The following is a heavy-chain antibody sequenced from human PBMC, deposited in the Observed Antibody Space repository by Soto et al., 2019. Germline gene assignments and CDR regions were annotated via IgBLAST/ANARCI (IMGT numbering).Heavy chain of an antibody. CDR3: ARFKGCSGGTCYSYFDY. Sequence: QVQLVESGGGVVQPGRSLRLSCAASGFTFSRYAMHWVRQAPGKGLEWVAVISSDGSNKYDADSVKGRFTISRDNSKNAXYLQMNSLRAEDTAVYYCARFKGCSGGTCYSYFDYWGQGTLVTVSS. V-gene: IGHV3-30-3*01. CDR1: GFTFSRYA. CDR2: ISSDGSNK. J-gene: IGHJ4*02. D-gene: IGHD2-15*01.